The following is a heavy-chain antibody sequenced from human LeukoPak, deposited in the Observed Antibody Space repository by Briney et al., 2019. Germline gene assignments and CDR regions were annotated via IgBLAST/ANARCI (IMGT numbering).Heavy chain of an antibody. Sequence: GASVKVSCKASAYSFTSYGMSWVRQAPGQGLEWMGWVSAYNGKTSYVQNFQGRVTMTTDSSTNTAYMDLTSLTSDDTAVYYCARGGTYYPCIDYWGQGTLVTVSS. CDR2: VSAYNGKT. J-gene: IGHJ4*02. V-gene: IGHV1-18*01. CDR3: ARGGTYYPCIDY. D-gene: IGHD1-26*01. CDR1: AYSFTSYG.